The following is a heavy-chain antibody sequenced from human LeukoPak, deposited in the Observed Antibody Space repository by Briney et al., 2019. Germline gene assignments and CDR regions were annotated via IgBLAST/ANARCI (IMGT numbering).Heavy chain of an antibody. D-gene: IGHD3-10*01. J-gene: IGHJ6*04. CDR1: GGSIRSSSYY. V-gene: IGHV4-61*05. CDR2: IYYSGST. CDR3: ARHKSRGYYYGSGSYLDV. Sequence: SETLSLTCTVSGGSIRSSSYYWGWIRKPPGKGQEWIGYIYYSGSTNYNPSLKSRVTISVDTSKNQFSLKLSSVTAADTAVYYCARHKSRGYYYGSGSYLDVWGKGTTVTISS.